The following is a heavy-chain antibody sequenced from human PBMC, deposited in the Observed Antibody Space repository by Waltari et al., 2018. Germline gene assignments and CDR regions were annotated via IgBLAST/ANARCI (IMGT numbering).Heavy chain of an antibody. V-gene: IGHV3-64D*08. Sequence: EVQLVESGGGLVRPGESLRVSRSAPGFTFVRFAFRWVGQAPGKGLEWNSASGIDERRTFYAAPVKGRFTISRDNSKNTVYLQMSSLTAEDTGIYYCVKDCNPATCYSEFFQHWGQGTLVTVSS. CDR1: GFTFVRFA. CDR3: VKDCNPATCYSEFFQH. CDR2: SGIDERRT. D-gene: IGHD2-15*01. J-gene: IGHJ1*01.